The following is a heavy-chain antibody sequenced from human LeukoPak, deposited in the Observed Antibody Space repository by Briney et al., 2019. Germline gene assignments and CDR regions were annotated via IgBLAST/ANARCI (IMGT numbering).Heavy chain of an antibody. CDR2: INPSGGTT. CDR3: ARASCFGGSYSCFADY. D-gene: IGHD1-26*01. Sequence: ASVKVSCKASGYTFTSYYMYWVRQAPGQGLEWMGIINPSGGTTNYAQKFQGRVTMTRDTSTGTVYMELSSLRSEDTAAYYCARASCFGGSYSCFADYWGQGTLVTVSS. CDR1: GYTFTSYY. V-gene: IGHV1-46*01. J-gene: IGHJ4*02.